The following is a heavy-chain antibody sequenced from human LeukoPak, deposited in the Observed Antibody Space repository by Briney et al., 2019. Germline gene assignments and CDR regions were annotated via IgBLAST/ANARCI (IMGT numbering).Heavy chain of an antibody. CDR2: IIPIFGTA. Sequence: SVKVSCKASGGTFSSYAISWVRQAPGQGLEWMGGIIPIFGTANYAQKFQGRVTITADKSTSTAYMELSSLRSEDTAVYYCARGPRYILDAFDIWGQGTMVAVSS. V-gene: IGHV1-69*06. CDR3: ARGPRYILDAFDI. J-gene: IGHJ3*02. CDR1: GGTFSSYA. D-gene: IGHD1-14*01.